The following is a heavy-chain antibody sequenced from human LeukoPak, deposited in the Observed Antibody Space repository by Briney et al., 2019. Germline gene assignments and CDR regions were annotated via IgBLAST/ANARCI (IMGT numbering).Heavy chain of an antibody. CDR1: GFTFSSYW. D-gene: IGHD6-13*01. CDR3: ARFIAPAGYFDY. J-gene: IGHJ4*02. CDR2: ISSSSSYI. V-gene: IGHV3-21*01. Sequence: GGSLRLSCAASGFTFSSYWFHWVRQAPGKGLEWVSSISSSSSYIYYADSLKGRFTISRDNAKNSLYLQMNSLRAEDTAVYYCARFIAPAGYFDYWGQGTLVTVSS.